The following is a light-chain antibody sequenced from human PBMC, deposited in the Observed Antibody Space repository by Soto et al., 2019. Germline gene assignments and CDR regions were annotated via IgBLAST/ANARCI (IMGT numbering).Light chain of an antibody. CDR1: QNITNN. Sequence: DIQMTQSPSSLSASIGDRVTITCQASQNITNNLSWYQQKPGKAPNLLIYHASKLAKGVTSRFSGSGSGTDFTLTISSLQPEDFATYYCLQKYFYPFTFGPGTKVDIK. J-gene: IGKJ3*01. V-gene: IGKV1-33*01. CDR2: HAS. CDR3: LQKYFYPFT.